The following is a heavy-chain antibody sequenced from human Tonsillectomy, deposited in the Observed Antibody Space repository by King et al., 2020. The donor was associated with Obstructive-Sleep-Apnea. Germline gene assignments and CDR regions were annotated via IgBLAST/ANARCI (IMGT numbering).Heavy chain of an antibody. J-gene: IGHJ2*01. CDR3: ARDFDYGDYGYWYFDL. Sequence: QLVQSGGGLVKPGGSLRLSCAASGFTFSSYSMNWVRQAPGKGLEGVSSISSSSSYIYYADSVKGRFTISRDNAKNSLYLQMNSLRAEDTAVYYCARDFDYGDYGYWYFDLWGRGTLVTVSS. D-gene: IGHD4-17*01. V-gene: IGHV3-21*01. CDR2: ISSSSSYI. CDR1: GFTFSSYS.